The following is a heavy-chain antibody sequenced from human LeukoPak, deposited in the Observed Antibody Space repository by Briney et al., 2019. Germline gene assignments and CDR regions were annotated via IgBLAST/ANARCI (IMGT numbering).Heavy chain of an antibody. J-gene: IGHJ4*02. CDR3: ARDHSPPATSVGTTYYFDY. CDR2: INPSGGLT. Sequence: ASVKVSCKASGYTFTTYHMHWVRQAPGQGLKWMGIINPSGGLTTYAQRFQGRVTMTSDTSTSTIYMELKSLRSEDTAVYYCARDHSPPATSVGTTYYFDYWGQGTLVTVSS. CDR1: GYTFTTYH. D-gene: IGHD1-1*01. V-gene: IGHV1-46*01.